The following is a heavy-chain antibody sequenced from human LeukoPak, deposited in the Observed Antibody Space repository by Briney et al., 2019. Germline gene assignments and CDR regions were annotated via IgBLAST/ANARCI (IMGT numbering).Heavy chain of an antibody. J-gene: IGHJ4*02. CDR1: GFTFSSYA. D-gene: IGHD6-6*01. CDR2: ISGSGGST. CDR3: AKDGTRITARRGGGY. Sequence: GGSLRLSCAASGFTFSSYAMSWVRQAPGKGLEWVSAISGSGGSTYYADSVKGRFTISRDNSKNPLYLQMNTLRAEDTAVYYCAKDGTRITARRGGGYWGQGTLVTVSS. V-gene: IGHV3-23*01.